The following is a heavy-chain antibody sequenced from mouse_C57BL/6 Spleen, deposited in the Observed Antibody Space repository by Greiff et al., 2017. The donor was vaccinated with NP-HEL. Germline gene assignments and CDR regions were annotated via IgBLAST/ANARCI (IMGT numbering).Heavy chain of an antibody. CDR3: ARRAYYDYEYFDV. CDR1: GFTFSSYG. Sequence: DVMLVESGGDLVKPGGSLKLSCAASGFTFSSYGMSWVRQTPDKRLEWVATISSGGSYTYYPDSVKGRFTISRDNAKNTLYLQMSSLKSEDTAMYYCARRAYYDYEYFDVWGTGTTVTVSS. D-gene: IGHD2-4*01. V-gene: IGHV5-6*02. J-gene: IGHJ1*03. CDR2: ISSGGSYT.